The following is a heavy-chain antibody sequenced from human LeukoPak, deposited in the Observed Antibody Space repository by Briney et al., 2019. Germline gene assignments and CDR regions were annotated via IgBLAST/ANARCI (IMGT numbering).Heavy chain of an antibody. CDR1: GFTFSSYS. CDR2: ISSSSSTI. Sequence: PGGSLRLSCAASGFTFSSYSMNWVRQAPGKGLEWVSYISSSSSTIYYADSVKGRFTISRDNAKNSLYLQMNSLRAEDTAVYYCARGNSFYGSSWELDYWGQGTLVTVSS. V-gene: IGHV3-48*01. J-gene: IGHJ4*02. D-gene: IGHD6-13*01. CDR3: ARGNSFYGSSWELDY.